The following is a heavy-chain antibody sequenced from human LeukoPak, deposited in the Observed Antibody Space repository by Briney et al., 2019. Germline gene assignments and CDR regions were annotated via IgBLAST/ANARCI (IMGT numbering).Heavy chain of an antibody. Sequence: ASVKVSCKASGYTFTGYYMHWVRQAPGQGLEWMGWINPNSGGTNYAQKFQGRVAMTRNTSTSTAYMELSSLRSEDTAVYYCASPGPSRNGDYVSGLGYWGQGTLVTVSS. CDR3: ASPGPSRNGDYVSGLGY. J-gene: IGHJ4*02. CDR2: INPNSGGT. V-gene: IGHV1-2*02. CDR1: GYTFTGYY. D-gene: IGHD4-17*01.